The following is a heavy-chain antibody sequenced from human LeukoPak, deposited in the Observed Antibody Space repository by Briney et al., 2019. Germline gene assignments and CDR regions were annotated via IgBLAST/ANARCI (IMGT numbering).Heavy chain of an antibody. CDR2: INSDGTTT. J-gene: IGHJ5*02. Sequence: PGGSLRLSCAASGFTFSNYFMHWVRQAPGKGLVWVSRINSDGTTTMYADSVEGRFTISRDNAKNTLYLQMNSLRDEDTAVYYCARRVDATRWFDPWGQGTLVTVSS. CDR3: ARRVDATRWFDP. CDR1: GFTFSNYF. D-gene: IGHD2-15*01. V-gene: IGHV3-74*03.